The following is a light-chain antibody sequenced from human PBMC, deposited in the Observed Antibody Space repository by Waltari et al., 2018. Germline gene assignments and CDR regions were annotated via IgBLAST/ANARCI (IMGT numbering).Light chain of an antibody. Sequence: DIQMTQSPSSLSASVGDRVTITCRASQGIRNDLTWYQQKPGKAPKRLIYGSSSLQSGVPSRFSGSGSGTEFTLTISSLQPEDFASYYCLQNNSYPWTFGQGTKVEIK. CDR1: QGIRND. CDR3: LQNNSYPWT. CDR2: GSS. J-gene: IGKJ1*01. V-gene: IGKV1-17*01.